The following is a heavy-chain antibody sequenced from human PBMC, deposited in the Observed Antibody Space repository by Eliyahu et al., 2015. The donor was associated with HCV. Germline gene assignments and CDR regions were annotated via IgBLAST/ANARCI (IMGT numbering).Heavy chain of an antibody. V-gene: IGHV3-15*07. J-gene: IGHJ4*02. CDR3: TTLVAGRPQGD. CDR1: GFSFTNAW. Sequence: EVQLVESGGGLVKPGGSRRLSCAASGFSFTNAWMNWVRQALGKGLEWVGRIKSKTAGGTTDYAAPVKGRFTISRDDSKNTLYLQMNSLKTEDTAVYYCTTLVAGRPQGDWGQGTMVTVSS. CDR2: IKSKTAGGTT. D-gene: IGHD6-6*01.